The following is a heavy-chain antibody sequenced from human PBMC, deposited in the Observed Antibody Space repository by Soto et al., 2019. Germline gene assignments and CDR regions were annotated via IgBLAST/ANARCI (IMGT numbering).Heavy chain of an antibody. CDR1: GGTFSSYD. D-gene: IGHD2-15*01. CDR2: MNPNSGNT. Sequence: ASLKVSCKASGGTFSSYDINWVRQATGQGLEWMGWMNPNSGNTGYAQKFQGRVTMTRNTSISTAYMELSSLRSEDTAVYYCARYCSGGSCYSSYYYGMDVWGQGTTVTVSS. CDR3: ARYCSGGSCYSSYYYGMDV. V-gene: IGHV1-8*02. J-gene: IGHJ6*02.